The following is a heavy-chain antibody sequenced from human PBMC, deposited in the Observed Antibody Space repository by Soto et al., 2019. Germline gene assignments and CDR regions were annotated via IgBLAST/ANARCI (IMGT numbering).Heavy chain of an antibody. CDR3: AIGGIVATITGWFDP. V-gene: IGHV1-69*13. CDR2: IIPIFGTA. J-gene: IGHJ5*02. CDR1: GGTFSSYA. D-gene: IGHD5-12*01. Sequence: SVKVSCKASGGTFSSYAISWVRQAPGQGLEWMGGIIPIFGTANYAQKFQGRVTITADESTSTAYMGLSSLRSEDTAVYYCAIGGIVATITGWFDPWGQGTLVTVSS.